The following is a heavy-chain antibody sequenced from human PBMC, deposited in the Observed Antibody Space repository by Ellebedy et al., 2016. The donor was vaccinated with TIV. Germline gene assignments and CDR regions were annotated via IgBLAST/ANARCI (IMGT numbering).Heavy chain of an antibody. V-gene: IGHV1-69*13. CDR2: IIPIFGTA. J-gene: IGHJ6*02. D-gene: IGHD2-21*02. Sequence: SVKVSCXASGGTFSSYAISWVRQAPGQGLEWMGGIIPIFGTANYAQKFQGRVTITADESTSTAYMELSSLRSEDTAVYYCARWSYCGGDCSYYYGMDVWGQGTTVTVSS. CDR1: GGTFSSYA. CDR3: ARWSYCGGDCSYYYGMDV.